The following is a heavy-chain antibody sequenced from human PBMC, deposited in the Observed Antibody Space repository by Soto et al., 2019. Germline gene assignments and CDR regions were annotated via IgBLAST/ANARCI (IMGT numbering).Heavy chain of an antibody. CDR1: GGSIRSYY. V-gene: IGHV4-4*07. CDR3: AREGASGFGMDV. Sequence: KTSETLSLTXNVSGGSIRSYYWSWVRQPAGKPLEWIGRIYTSGSTNYNPSLKSRVSMSVDTSKNQFSLEVTSVTAADTAVYYCAREGASGFGMDVWGQGTTVTVSS. CDR2: IYTSGST. J-gene: IGHJ6*02. D-gene: IGHD1-26*01.